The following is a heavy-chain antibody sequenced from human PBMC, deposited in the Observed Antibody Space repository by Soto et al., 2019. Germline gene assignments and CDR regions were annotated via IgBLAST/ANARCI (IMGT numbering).Heavy chain of an antibody. Sequence: GGSLRLSCAASGFTFSSYAMSWVRQAPGKGLEWVSAISGSGGSTYYADSVKGRFTISRDNSKNTLYLQMNSMRAEDTAVDDCAKTGPGVSYAFDIWGQGTMVTVSS. CDR2: ISGSGGST. CDR3: AKTGPGVSYAFDI. V-gene: IGHV3-23*01. D-gene: IGHD6-6*01. CDR1: GFTFSSYA. J-gene: IGHJ3*02.